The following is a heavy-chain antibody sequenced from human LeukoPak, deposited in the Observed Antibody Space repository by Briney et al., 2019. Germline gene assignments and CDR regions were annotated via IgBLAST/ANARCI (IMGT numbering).Heavy chain of an antibody. CDR2: ISSSSSYI. CDR1: GFTFSSYS. J-gene: IGHJ6*02. D-gene: IGHD3-10*01. V-gene: IGHV3-21*01. CDR3: ARGDSGSYYNHYYYGMDV. Sequence: GGSLRLSCAASGFTFSSYSMNWVRQAPGKGLEWVSSISSSSSYIYYADSVKGRFTISRDNAKNSLHLQMNSLRAEDTAVYYCARGDSGSYYNHYYYGMDVWGQGTTVTVSS.